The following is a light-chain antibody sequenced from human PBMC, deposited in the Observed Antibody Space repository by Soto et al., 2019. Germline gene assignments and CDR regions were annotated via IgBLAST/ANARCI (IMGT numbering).Light chain of an antibody. V-gene: IGKV3-20*01. CDR2: AAS. CDR1: QRVTSTY. CDR3: QQYGSSPFT. Sequence: EIVLTQSPDTLSISPGERAILSCRSSQRVTSTYIAWYQQTPGQPPRLLIYAASTRAADIPDRFSGSGSGTDFRIAISRLEPEDFAVYFCQQYGSSPFTFGPATQVDLK. J-gene: IGKJ3*01.